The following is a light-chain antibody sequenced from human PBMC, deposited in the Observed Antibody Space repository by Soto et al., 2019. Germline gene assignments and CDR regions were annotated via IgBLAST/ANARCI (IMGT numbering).Light chain of an antibody. V-gene: IGKV3-11*01. CDR2: DAS. J-gene: IGKJ1*01. CDR3: KQRSNWPWT. Sequence: EIVLTQSPATLSLSPGERATLSCRASQGISGYLAWYQQKPGQAPRLLIYDASNRATGIQVRVSGSGSGTDYTLTITNLEAEDFAIYYCKQRSNWPWTFGQGTKVDIK. CDR1: QGISGY.